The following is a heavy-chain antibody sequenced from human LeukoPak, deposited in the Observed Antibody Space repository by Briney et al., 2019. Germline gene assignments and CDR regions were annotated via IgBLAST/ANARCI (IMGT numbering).Heavy chain of an antibody. CDR1: GYTFTGYY. J-gene: IGHJ4*02. CDR3: AKLPTEYCSSTGCFGPLTYYFDY. V-gene: IGHV1-2*02. D-gene: IGHD2-2*01. CDR2: INPNSGGT. Sequence: ASVKVSCKASGYTFTGYYMHWVRQAPGQGLEWMGWINPNSGGTNYAQKFQDRVTMTRDTSISTAYMELSRLRSDDTAVYYCAKLPTEYCSSTGCFGPLTYYFDYWGQGTLVTVSS.